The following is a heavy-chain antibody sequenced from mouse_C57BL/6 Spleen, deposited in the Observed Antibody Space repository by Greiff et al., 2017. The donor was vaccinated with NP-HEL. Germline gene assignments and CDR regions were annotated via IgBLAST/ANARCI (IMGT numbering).Heavy chain of an antibody. Sequence: QVQLQQPGAELVRPGSSVKLSCKASGYTFTSYWMHWVKQRPIQGLEWIGNIDPSDSETHYNQKFKDKATLTVDKSSSTAYMQLSSLTSEDSAVYYCARRGYSNYLDHWGQGTTLTVSS. CDR2: IDPSDSET. CDR3: ARRGYSNYLDH. CDR1: GYTFTSYW. J-gene: IGHJ2*01. V-gene: IGHV1-52*01. D-gene: IGHD2-5*01.